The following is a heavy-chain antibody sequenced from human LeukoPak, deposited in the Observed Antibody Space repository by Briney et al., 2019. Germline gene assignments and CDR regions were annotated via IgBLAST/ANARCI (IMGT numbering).Heavy chain of an antibody. V-gene: IGHV3-9*01. CDR2: ISWNSGSI. CDR3: AKGDHIAVTLGWSDP. Sequence: GGSLRLSCAASGFTFDNYAMHWVRQAPGKGLEWVSGISWNSGSIGYADSVKGRFTISRDNAKNSLYLQMNSLRAEDTALYYCAKGDHIAVTLGWSDPWGQGTLVTVSS. D-gene: IGHD6-19*01. J-gene: IGHJ5*02. CDR1: GFTFDNYA.